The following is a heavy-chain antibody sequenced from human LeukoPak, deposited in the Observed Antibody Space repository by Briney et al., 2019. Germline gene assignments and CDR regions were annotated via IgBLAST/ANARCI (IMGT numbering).Heavy chain of an antibody. CDR1: GFTFSDHY. CDR3: ATRSGHGHRGNYGGFDI. J-gene: IGHJ3*02. D-gene: IGHD4-23*01. CDR2: IWNKPDGYTT. Sequence: GGSLRLSCAASGFTFSDHYMDWVRQAPGKGLEWVARIWNKPDGYTTEYAASVRGRFTISRDDSNNSLFLQMNSLKSEDTAVYYCATRSGHGHRGNYGGFDIWGQGTVVAVSS. V-gene: IGHV3-72*01.